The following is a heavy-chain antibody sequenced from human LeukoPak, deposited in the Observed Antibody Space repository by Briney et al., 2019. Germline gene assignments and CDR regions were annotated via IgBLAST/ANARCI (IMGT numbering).Heavy chain of an antibody. V-gene: IGHV3-23*01. D-gene: IGHD6-13*01. J-gene: IGHJ4*02. CDR3: ARRYSGHYFDY. CDR2: ISGSGGTT. Sequence: PGGSLRLSCAASGFTFSSFGTSCVRQAPGKGLEWVSTISGSGGTTYYADSVKGRFTISRDNSKNTLYLQMNSLRADDTAVYYCARRYSGHYFDYWGQGTLVTVSS. CDR1: GFTFSSFG.